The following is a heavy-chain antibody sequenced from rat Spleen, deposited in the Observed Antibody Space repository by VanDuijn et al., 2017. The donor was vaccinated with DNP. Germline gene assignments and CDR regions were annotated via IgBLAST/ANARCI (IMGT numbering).Heavy chain of an antibody. D-gene: IGHD1-4*01. CDR3: ARWPGYNPPYAMDA. Sequence: EMQLQESGPGLVKPSQSLSLTCSVSGYSITGTYWGWIRKFPGNKMEWIGHISYSGSTGYIPSLSSRISITRDTSKNQFFLQVNSVTTEDTATYYCARWPGYNPPYAMDAWGQGTSVTVSS. J-gene: IGHJ4*01. CDR2: ISYSGST. V-gene: IGHV3-1*01. CDR1: GYSITGTY.